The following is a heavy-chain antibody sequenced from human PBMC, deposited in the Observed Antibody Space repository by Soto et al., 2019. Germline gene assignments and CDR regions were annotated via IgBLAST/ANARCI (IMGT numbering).Heavy chain of an antibody. D-gene: IGHD1-26*01. CDR1: GFTFTSSA. Sequence: ASVKVSCKASGFTFTSSAVQWVRQARGQRLEWIGWIVVGSGNTNYAQKFQERVTITRDMSTSTAYMELSSLRSEDTAVYYCAAVIQVGATTFDYWGQGTLVTVSS. CDR3: AAVIQVGATTFDY. V-gene: IGHV1-58*01. J-gene: IGHJ4*02. CDR2: IVVGSGNT.